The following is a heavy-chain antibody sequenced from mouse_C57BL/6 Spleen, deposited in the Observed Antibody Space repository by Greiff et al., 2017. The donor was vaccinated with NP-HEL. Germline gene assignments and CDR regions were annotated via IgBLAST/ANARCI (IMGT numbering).Heavy chain of an antibody. Sequence: VQLQQPGAELVRPGSSVKLSCKASGYTFTSYWMDWVKQRPGQGLEWIGNIYPSDSETHYNQKFKDKATLTVDKASSTAYMQHSSLTSEDSAVYYCARGDYSPLDYWGQGTTLTVSS. D-gene: IGHD2-12*01. CDR3: ARGDYSPLDY. V-gene: IGHV1-61*01. J-gene: IGHJ2*01. CDR2: IYPSDSET. CDR1: GYTFTSYW.